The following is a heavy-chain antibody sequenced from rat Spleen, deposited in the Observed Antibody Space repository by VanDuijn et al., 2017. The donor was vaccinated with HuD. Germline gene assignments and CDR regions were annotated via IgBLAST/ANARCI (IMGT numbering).Heavy chain of an antibody. D-gene: IGHD1-12*03. CDR1: GFSLITYA. CDR2: IWGDGST. CDR3: ATQHYYEGYYRDY. Sequence: QVQLKESGPGLVQSSQTLSLTCNVSGFSLITYAVNWVRQPPGKGLEWMGGIWGDGSTNYNSALKSRLSISRDTSKSQVFLKVNNLQTEDTAMYFCATQHYYEGYYRDYWGQGVMVTVSS. J-gene: IGHJ2*01. V-gene: IGHV2S61*01.